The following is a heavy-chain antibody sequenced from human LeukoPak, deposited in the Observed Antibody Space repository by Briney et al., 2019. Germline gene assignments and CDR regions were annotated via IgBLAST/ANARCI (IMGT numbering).Heavy chain of an antibody. CDR1: GFTFSNYG. Sequence: GGSLRLSCAASGFTFSNYGMSWVRQAPGKGLEWVSVIRGSGGGTYYADSVKGRFTISRDNSKNTVYLQMNSLRVEDTAVYYCVKARMPHCGTDCLESWGQGTLVTVSS. J-gene: IGHJ4*02. V-gene: IGHV3-23*01. CDR2: IRGSGGGT. CDR3: VKARMPHCGTDCLES. D-gene: IGHD2-21*02.